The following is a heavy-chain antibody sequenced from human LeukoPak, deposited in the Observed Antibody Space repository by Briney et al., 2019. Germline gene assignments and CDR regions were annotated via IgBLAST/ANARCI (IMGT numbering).Heavy chain of an antibody. CDR2: IIPIFGTA. Sequence: SVKVSCKASGGTFSSYAISWVRQAPGQGLEWMGGIIPIFGTANYAQKFQGRVTITTDESTSTAYMELSSLRSGDTAVYYCASSLGDYYDSSGYYYGPFDYWGQGTLVTVSS. CDR3: ASSLGDYYDSSGYYYGPFDY. V-gene: IGHV1-69*05. J-gene: IGHJ4*02. CDR1: GGTFSSYA. D-gene: IGHD3-22*01.